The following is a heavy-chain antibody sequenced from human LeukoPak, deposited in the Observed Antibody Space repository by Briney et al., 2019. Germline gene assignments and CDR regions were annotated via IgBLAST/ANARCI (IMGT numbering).Heavy chain of an antibody. D-gene: IGHD3-3*01. J-gene: IGHJ3*02. V-gene: IGHV3-30*02. Sequence: GGSLRLSCAASGFTFSSYGMHWVRQAPGKGLEWVAFIRYDGSNKYYADSVKGRITISRDNSKNTLYLQMNSLRAEDTAVYYCAKVGSITIFGVVMGDAFDIWGQGTMVTVSS. CDR3: AKVGSITIFGVVMGDAFDI. CDR2: IRYDGSNK. CDR1: GFTFSSYG.